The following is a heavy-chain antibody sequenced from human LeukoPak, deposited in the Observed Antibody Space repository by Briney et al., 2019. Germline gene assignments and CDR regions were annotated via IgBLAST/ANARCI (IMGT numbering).Heavy chain of an antibody. CDR3: AKDRYQLYYYYYMDV. J-gene: IGHJ6*03. CDR1: GFTFSSYA. V-gene: IGHV3-30-3*01. D-gene: IGHD2-2*01. CDR2: ISYDGSNK. Sequence: GGSLRLSCAASGFTFSSYAMHWVRQAPGKGLEWVAVISYDGSNKYYADSVKGRFTISRDNSKNTLYLQMNSLRAEDTAVYYCAKDRYQLYYYYYMDVWGKGTTVTVSS.